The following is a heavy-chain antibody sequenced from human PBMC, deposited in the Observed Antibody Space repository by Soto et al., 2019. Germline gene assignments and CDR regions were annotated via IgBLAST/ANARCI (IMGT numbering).Heavy chain of an antibody. CDR1: GYTFTSYD. D-gene: IGHD2-2*01. J-gene: IGHJ6*02. CDR3: ARADIVLVPAAPYYYYYGMDV. CDR2: MNPNSGNT. Sequence: ASVKVSCKASGYTFTSYDINWVRQATGQGLEWMGWMNPNSGNTGYAQKFQGRVTMTRNTSISTAYMELSSLRSEDTAVYYCARADIVLVPAAPYYYYYGMDVWGQGTTVTVS. V-gene: IGHV1-8*01.